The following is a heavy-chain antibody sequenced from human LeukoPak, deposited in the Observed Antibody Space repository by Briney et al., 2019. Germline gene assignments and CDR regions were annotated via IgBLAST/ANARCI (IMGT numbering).Heavy chain of an antibody. CDR2: IRYDGSNK. CDR3: AKSGYSYGYSFDY. D-gene: IGHD5-18*01. Sequence: PGGSLRLSCAASGFTFSSYGMHWVRQAPGKGLEWVAFIRYDGSNKYYADSVKGRFTISRDNSKNTLYLQMNSLRAEDTAVYFCAKSGYSYGYSFDYWGQGTLVTVSS. J-gene: IGHJ4*02. CDR1: GFTFSSYG. V-gene: IGHV3-30*02.